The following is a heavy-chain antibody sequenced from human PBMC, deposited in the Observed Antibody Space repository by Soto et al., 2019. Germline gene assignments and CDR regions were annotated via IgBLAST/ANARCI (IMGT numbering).Heavy chain of an antibody. J-gene: IGHJ4*02. CDR1: GFTFSSYG. CDR2: IWYDGSNK. Sequence: SLRLSCAASGFTFSSYGMHWVRQAPGKGLEWVAVIWYDGSNKYYADSVKGRFTISRDNSKNTLYLQMNSLRAEDTAVYYCATSCSSTSCPIGYWGQGTLVTVSS. V-gene: IGHV3-33*01. CDR3: ATSCSSTSCPIGY. D-gene: IGHD2-2*01.